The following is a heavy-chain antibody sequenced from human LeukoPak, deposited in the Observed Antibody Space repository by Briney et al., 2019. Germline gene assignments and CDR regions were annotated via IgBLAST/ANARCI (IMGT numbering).Heavy chain of an antibody. CDR2: ISYDGSNK. Sequence: GGSLRLSCAASGFTFSRYAMHWVRQAPGKGLEWVAVISYDGSNKYYADSVKGRFTISRDNSKNTLYLQMNSLRAEDTAVYYCAREDYGDYLPDYWGQGTLVTVSS. CDR3: AREDYGDYLPDY. CDR1: GFTFSRYA. V-gene: IGHV3-30-3*01. D-gene: IGHD4-17*01. J-gene: IGHJ4*02.